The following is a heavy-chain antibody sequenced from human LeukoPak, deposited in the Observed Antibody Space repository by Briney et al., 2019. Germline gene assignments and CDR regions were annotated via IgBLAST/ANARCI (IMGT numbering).Heavy chain of an antibody. Sequence: VASLRLSCAASGFTFSNYAMSWVRQAPGKGLEWVSAIVGSGSNTYYADSVKGRFTISRDNPKNTLYLQMNSLRAEDTAVYYCAKWGDYDILTGYYDSDYWGQGTLVTVSS. CDR3: AKWGDYDILTGYYDSDY. CDR1: GFTFSNYA. V-gene: IGHV3-23*01. CDR2: IVGSGSNT. J-gene: IGHJ4*02. D-gene: IGHD3-9*01.